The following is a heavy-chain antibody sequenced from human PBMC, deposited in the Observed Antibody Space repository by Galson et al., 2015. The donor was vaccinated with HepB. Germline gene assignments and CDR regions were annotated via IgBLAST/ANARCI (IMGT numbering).Heavy chain of an antibody. D-gene: IGHD5-12*01. CDR1: GYSFTSYW. V-gene: IGHV5-10-1*01. J-gene: IGHJ6*02. CDR2: IDPSDSYT. CDR3: ASGSGVVATSYYYYGMDV. Sequence: QSGAEVKKPGESLRISCKGSGYSFTSYWISWVRQMPGKGLEWMGRIDPSDSYTNYSPSFQGHVTISADKSISTAYLQWSSLKASDTAMYYCASGSGVVATSYYYYGMDVWGQGTTVTVSS.